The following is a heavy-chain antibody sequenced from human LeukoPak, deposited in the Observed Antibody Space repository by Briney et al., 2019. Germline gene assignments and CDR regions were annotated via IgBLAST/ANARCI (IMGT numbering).Heavy chain of an antibody. CDR3: AREKMQLVSGAFDI. D-gene: IGHD6-6*01. Sequence: GGSLRLSCAASGFTFSSYSMNWVRQAPGKGLEWVSSISSSSSYIYYADSVKGRFTISRDNAKNSPYLQMNSLRAEDTAVYYCAREKMQLVSGAFDIWGQGTMVTVSS. CDR1: GFTFSSYS. CDR2: ISSSSSYI. V-gene: IGHV3-21*01. J-gene: IGHJ3*02.